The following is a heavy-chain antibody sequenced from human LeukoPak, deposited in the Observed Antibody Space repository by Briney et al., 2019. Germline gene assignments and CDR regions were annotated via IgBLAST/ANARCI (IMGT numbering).Heavy chain of an antibody. CDR3: AKGAPAVAAIHNWFDP. CDR2: ITNDGSST. Sequence: LPGGSLRLSCAASGLTFSSHWMHWVRQAPGKGLVWVSRITNDGSSTTYADSVKGRFTISRDNSKNTLYLQMNSLRAEDTAVYYCAKGAPAVAAIHNWFDPWGQGTLVTVSS. CDR1: GLTFSSHW. V-gene: IGHV3-74*01. D-gene: IGHD2-15*01. J-gene: IGHJ5*02.